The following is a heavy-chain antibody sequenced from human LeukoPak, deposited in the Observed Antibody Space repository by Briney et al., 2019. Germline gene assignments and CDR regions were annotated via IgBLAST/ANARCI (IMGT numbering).Heavy chain of an antibody. CDR3: AREASRKSHAFDI. J-gene: IGHJ3*02. CDR2: ISAYNGNT. V-gene: IGHV1-18*04. D-gene: IGHD5-12*01. Sequence: APVKVSCKASGYTFTDYYIHWVRQAPGQGLEWMGWISAYNGNTNYAQKLQGRVTMTTDTSTSTAYMELRSLRSDDTAVYYCAREASRKSHAFDIWGQGTMVTVSS. CDR1: GYTFTDYY.